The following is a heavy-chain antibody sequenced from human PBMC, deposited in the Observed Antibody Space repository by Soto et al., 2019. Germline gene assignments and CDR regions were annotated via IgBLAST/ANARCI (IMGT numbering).Heavy chain of an antibody. J-gene: IGHJ6*02. CDR3: ARGSNYDILTGYDYGMDV. Sequence: SSQIGSTYYNPSLKSQVTISVDRSKNQFSLKLSSVTAADTAVYYCARGSNYDILTGYDYGMDVWGQGTTVTVSS. V-gene: IGHV4-30-2*01. CDR2: SSQIGST. D-gene: IGHD3-9*01.